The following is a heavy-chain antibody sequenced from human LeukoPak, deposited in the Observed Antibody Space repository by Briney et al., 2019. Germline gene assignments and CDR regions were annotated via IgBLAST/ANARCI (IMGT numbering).Heavy chain of an antibody. Sequence: XAICFLGRSTSYADSVKGRFTIARENTKNRMYVQMNRQRGGDTAVFYCAKNLRFLAKSDWFPPWGQGTLVTVSS. J-gene: IGHJ5*02. D-gene: IGHD3-3*01. CDR3: AKNLRFLAKSDWFPP. V-gene: IGHV3-23*01. CDR2: ICFLGRST.